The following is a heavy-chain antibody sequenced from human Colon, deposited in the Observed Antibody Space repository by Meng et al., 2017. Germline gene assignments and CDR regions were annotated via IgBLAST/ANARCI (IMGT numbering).Heavy chain of an antibody. D-gene: IGHD5-12*01. CDR3: ARDSGYDKNWFDP. V-gene: IGHV4-61*01. J-gene: IGHJ5*02. CDR1: GGSVISNSYY. CDR2: IYYSGST. Sequence: VQLQGPGPGRVRPPETLSLTCSVSGGSVISNSYYCGWIRQPPGKGLEWIGFIYYSGSTNYNPSLKSRVTISVDTSKTQFSLKVSSVTAADTAVYYCARDSGYDKNWFDPWGQGTLVTVSS.